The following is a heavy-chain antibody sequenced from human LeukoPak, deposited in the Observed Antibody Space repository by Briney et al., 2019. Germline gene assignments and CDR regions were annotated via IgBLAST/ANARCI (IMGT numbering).Heavy chain of an antibody. D-gene: IGHD6-13*01. Sequence: GGSLRLSCAASGFTLSSYAMTWVRQAPGNGLGWVSVSTGSGGSTYYADSVKGRFTISRDNSKNTLYLQMNSLRADDTAVYYCARALSSPAAAGVMAFYYFDYWGQGTLVTVSS. CDR1: GFTLSSYA. V-gene: IGHV3-23*01. CDR2: STGSGGST. J-gene: IGHJ4*02. CDR3: ARALSSPAAAGVMAFYYFDY.